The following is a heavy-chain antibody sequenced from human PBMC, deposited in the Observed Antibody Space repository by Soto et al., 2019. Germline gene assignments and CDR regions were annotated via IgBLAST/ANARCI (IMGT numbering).Heavy chain of an antibody. CDR1: GGSISSNSYY. CDR2: IYYSGSN. J-gene: IGHJ4*02. V-gene: IGHV4-39*02. CDR3: ASSIAARSGSVHX. D-gene: IGHD6-6*01. Sequence: PSDTLSLTFTVSGGSISSNSYYWGCIRQPPGKGMELIGSIYYSGSNYYNPSLKSRVTIYVETSKSHFSLKLSSVTAADTAVYYCASSIAARSGSVHXWGQGTLVTVSX.